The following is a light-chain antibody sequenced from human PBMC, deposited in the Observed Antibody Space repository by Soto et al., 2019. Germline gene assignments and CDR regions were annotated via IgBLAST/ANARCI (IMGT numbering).Light chain of an antibody. CDR2: GAS. V-gene: IGKV3-20*01. CDR3: QQYGRSPFT. Sequence: PGGRTTLSFRASQRVTNKFLAWFQQKPGLGPRLLIYGASTRASGVPDRFSGGGSGTDFVLTISRLEPEDFAVYYCQQYGRSPFTFGQGTKLQIK. CDR1: QRVTNKF. J-gene: IGKJ2*01.